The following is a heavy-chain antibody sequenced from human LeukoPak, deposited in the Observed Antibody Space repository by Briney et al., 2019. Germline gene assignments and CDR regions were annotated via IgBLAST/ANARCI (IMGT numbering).Heavy chain of an antibody. CDR3: ARRDIVVVPAAIFGAFDI. D-gene: IGHD2-2*02. CDR1: EFSVGSNY. V-gene: IGHV3-66*04. Sequence: GGSLRLSCAASEFSVGSNYMTWVRQAPGKGLEWVSLIYSGGSTYYADSVKGRFTISRDNSKNTLYLQMNSLRAEDTALYYCARRDIVVVPAAIFGAFDIWGQGTMVTVSS. CDR2: IYSGGST. J-gene: IGHJ3*02.